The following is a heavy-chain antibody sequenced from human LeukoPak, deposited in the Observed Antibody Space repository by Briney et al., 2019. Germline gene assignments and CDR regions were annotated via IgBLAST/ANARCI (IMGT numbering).Heavy chain of an antibody. CDR3: ARVPTYCSSTSCYARFDY. J-gene: IGHJ4*02. V-gene: IGHV1-2*02. CDR1: GYTFTGYY. D-gene: IGHD2-2*01. CDR2: INPNSGGT. Sequence: ASVKVSCKASGYTFTGYYMHWVRQAPGQGLEWMGWINPNSGGTNYAQKFQGRVTMTGDTSISTAYMELSRLRSDDTAVYYCARVPTYCSSTSCYARFDYWGQGTLVTVSS.